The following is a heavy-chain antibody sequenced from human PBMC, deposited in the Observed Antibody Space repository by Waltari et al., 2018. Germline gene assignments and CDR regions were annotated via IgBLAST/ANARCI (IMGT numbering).Heavy chain of an antibody. CDR1: GYTFTSYD. D-gene: IGHD3-22*01. Sequence: QVQLVQSGAEVKKPGASVKVSCKASGYTFTSYDINWVRQATGQGLEWMGWMNTNWCNTGYAQNFQGRVTMTSNTARSTAYMELSSLRSEDTAVYYCARGYYYDSSGYYYPAYGMDVWGQGTTVTVSS. V-gene: IGHV1-8*01. CDR2: MNTNWCNT. CDR3: ARGYYYDSSGYYYPAYGMDV. J-gene: IGHJ6*02.